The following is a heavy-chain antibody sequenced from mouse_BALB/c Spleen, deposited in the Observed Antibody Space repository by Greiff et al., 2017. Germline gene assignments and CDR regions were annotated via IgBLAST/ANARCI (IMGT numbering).Heavy chain of an antibody. Sequence: QVQLQQSGPELVKPGASVKISCKASGYAFSSSWMNWVKQRPGQGLEWIGRIYPGDGDTNYNGKFKGKATLTADKSSSTAYMQLSSLTSVDSAVYFCARRGYDAGGYFDYWGQGTTLTVSS. CDR2: IYPGDGDT. CDR1: GYAFSSSW. J-gene: IGHJ2*01. CDR3: ARRGYDAGGYFDY. V-gene: IGHV1-82*01. D-gene: IGHD3-1*01.